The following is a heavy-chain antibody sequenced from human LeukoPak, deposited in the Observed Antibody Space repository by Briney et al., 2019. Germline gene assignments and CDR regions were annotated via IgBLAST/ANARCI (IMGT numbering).Heavy chain of an antibody. Sequence: SETLSLTCTVSGGSISSGSYYWSWIRQPAGKGLEWIGRIYTSGSTNYNPSLKSRVTISVDTSKNQFSLKLSSVTAADTAVYYCAREFGDSTSGYYYYYYMDVWGKGTTVTVSS. J-gene: IGHJ6*03. CDR2: IYTSGST. D-gene: IGHD4-17*01. V-gene: IGHV4-61*02. CDR3: AREFGDSTSGYYYYYYMDV. CDR1: GGSISSGSYY.